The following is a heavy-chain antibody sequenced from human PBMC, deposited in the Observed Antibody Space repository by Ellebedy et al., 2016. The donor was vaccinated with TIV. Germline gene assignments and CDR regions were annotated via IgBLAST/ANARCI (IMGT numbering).Heavy chain of an antibody. CDR3: AIRYSSGWSLDY. J-gene: IGHJ4*02. V-gene: IGHV1-46*01. CDR1: GYTFTSYY. Sequence: ASVKVSXKASGYTFTSYYMHWVRQAPGQGLEWMGIINPSGGRTSYAQKFQGRVTMTGDTSTSTVYMELSSLRSEDTAVYYCAIRYSSGWSLDYWGQGTLVTVSS. D-gene: IGHD6-19*01. CDR2: INPSGGRT.